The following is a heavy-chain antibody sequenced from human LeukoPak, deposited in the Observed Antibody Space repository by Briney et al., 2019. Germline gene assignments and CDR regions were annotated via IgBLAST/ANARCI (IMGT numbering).Heavy chain of an antibody. CDR1: GFTFSSYS. CDR3: ATFRTGFDY. V-gene: IGHV3-21*01. J-gene: IGHJ4*02. CDR2: ISSSSSYI. Sequence: GGSLRLSCAASGFTFSSYSMNWVRQAPGKGLEWVSSISSSSSYIYYADSVKGRFTISRDNSKNTLYLQMNSLRAEDTAVYYCATFRTGFDYWGQGTLVTVSS. D-gene: IGHD7-27*01.